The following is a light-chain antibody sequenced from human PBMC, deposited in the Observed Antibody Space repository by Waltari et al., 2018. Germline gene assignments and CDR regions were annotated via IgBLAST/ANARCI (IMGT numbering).Light chain of an antibody. V-gene: IGLV2-8*01. CDR1: SSDVGGYKY. CDR2: EVS. Sequence: QSALTQPPSASGSPGQSVTISCTGTSSDVGGYKYVSWYRQHPGKAPELMIYEVSKRPSGGPERFSGSKSGNTASLTVSGLQAEDEADYYCSSSVGSNNLHVVFGGGTKLTVL. J-gene: IGLJ2*01. CDR3: SSSVGSNNLHVV.